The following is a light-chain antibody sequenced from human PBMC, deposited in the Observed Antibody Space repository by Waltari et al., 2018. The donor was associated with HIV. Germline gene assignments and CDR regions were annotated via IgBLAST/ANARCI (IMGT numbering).Light chain of an antibody. J-gene: IGLJ3*02. CDR1: TLPRQY. CDR2: HDN. V-gene: IGLV3-25*03. Sequence: SFQLPQPPSVSVPPGQTARITCSGETLPRQYVFWFRDRAGRAPVLVIYHDNEKPSGIPGRFPGSTSGTTVGLTISGVQPGDGADYYCQSSDSSGAYWVFGGGTKLTVL. CDR3: QSSDSSGAYWV.